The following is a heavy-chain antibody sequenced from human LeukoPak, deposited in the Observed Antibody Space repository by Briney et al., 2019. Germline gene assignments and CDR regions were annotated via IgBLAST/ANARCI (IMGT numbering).Heavy chain of an antibody. J-gene: IGHJ4*02. V-gene: IGHV3-53*01. CDR2: IYSGGST. CDR1: GFTVSSNY. Sequence: GGSLRLSCAASGFTVSSNYMSWVRQAPGKGLEWVSVIYSGGSTYYADSVKGRFTISRDNSKNTLYLQMNSLRAEDTAVYYCAKGIAVADSFYFDYWGQGTLVTVSS. CDR3: AKGIAVADSFYFDY. D-gene: IGHD6-19*01.